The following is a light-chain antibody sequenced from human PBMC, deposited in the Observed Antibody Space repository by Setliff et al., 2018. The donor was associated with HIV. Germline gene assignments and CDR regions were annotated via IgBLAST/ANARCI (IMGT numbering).Light chain of an antibody. CDR1: ESISSY. CDR2: KAS. Sequence: IPMPQSPSTLSASVGGRVSISCRANESISSYLAWYQQKPGKAPKLLIYKASTLESGVPSRFSGSGSGTEFTLTINSLQPDDFATYYCQQYNTFSPWTFGQGTKVDIK. V-gene: IGKV1-5*03. CDR3: QQYNTFSPWT. J-gene: IGKJ1*01.